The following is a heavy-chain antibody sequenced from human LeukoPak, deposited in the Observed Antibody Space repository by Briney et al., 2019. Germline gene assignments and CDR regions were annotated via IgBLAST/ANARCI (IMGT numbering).Heavy chain of an antibody. Sequence: SETLSLTCTVSGGSMSSYYWSWIRQSPGKGLEWIGYIYYSGSTKYNPSLKSRVTISIDTSKNQFPLKLSSVTAADTAVYYCARLTIFGVVPNWFDPWGQGTLVTVSS. V-gene: IGHV4-59*01. J-gene: IGHJ5*02. CDR1: GGSMSSYY. CDR2: IYYSGST. CDR3: ARLTIFGVVPNWFDP. D-gene: IGHD3-3*01.